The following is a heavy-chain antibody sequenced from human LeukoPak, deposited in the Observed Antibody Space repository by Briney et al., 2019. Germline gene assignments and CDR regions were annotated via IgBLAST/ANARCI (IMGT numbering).Heavy chain of an antibody. V-gene: IGHV1-8*01. Sequence: GASVKVSCKASGYTFTSYDINWVRQATGQGLEWMGWMNPNSGNTGYAQKFQGRATMTRNTAISTAYMELSSLRYEDTAVYYCARERGTLDLDALTYSYYMDVWGNGTTVTVSS. D-gene: IGHD1-14*01. J-gene: IGHJ6*03. CDR1: GYTFTSYD. CDR2: MNPNSGNT. CDR3: ARERGTLDLDALTYSYYMDV.